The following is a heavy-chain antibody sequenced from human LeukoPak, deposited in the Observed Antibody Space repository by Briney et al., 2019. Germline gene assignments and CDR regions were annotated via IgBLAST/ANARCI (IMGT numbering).Heavy chain of an antibody. J-gene: IGHJ4*02. CDR1: GYTFTGYY. Sequence: ASVKVSCKASGYTFTGYYMHWVRQAPGQGLEWMGWINPNHGDTNYAQKFQDRVSMTRDTSISTAYMHLSRLRSADTAVYYCARDNRFEGDSSGYLYFDYWGQGTLVTVSS. D-gene: IGHD3-22*01. CDR2: INPNHGDT. CDR3: ARDNRFEGDSSGYLYFDY. V-gene: IGHV1-2*02.